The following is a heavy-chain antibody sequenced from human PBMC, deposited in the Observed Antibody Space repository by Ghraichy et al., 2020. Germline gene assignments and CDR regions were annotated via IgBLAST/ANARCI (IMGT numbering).Heavy chain of an antibody. CDR2: INHSGST. CDR1: GGSFSGYY. Sequence: SETLSLTCAVYGGSFSGYYWSWIRQPPGKGLEWIGEINHSGSTNYNPSLKSRVTISLDTSKNQFSLKMSSVTAADSAVYFCARYFDWPNAFDIWGQGTMVTVSS. D-gene: IGHD3-9*01. J-gene: IGHJ3*02. CDR3: ARYFDWPNAFDI. V-gene: IGHV4-34*01.